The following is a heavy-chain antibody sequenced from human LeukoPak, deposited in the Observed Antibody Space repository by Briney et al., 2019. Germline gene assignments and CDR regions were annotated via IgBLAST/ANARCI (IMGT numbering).Heavy chain of an antibody. Sequence: VASVKVSCKASGYTFTSYGISWVRQAPGQGLEWMGWISAYNGNTNYAQKLQGRVTMTTDTSTSTAYMELSRLRSDDTAVYYCASSDILTGSTDYWGQGTLVTVSS. CDR1: GYTFTSYG. D-gene: IGHD3-9*01. V-gene: IGHV1-18*01. CDR3: ASSDILTGSTDY. J-gene: IGHJ4*02. CDR2: ISAYNGNT.